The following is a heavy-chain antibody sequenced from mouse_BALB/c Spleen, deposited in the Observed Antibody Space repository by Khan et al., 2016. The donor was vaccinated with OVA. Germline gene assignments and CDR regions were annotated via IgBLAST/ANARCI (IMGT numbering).Heavy chain of an antibody. V-gene: IGHV2-6-7*01. CDR3: ARELRLGGFAY. Sequence: QVQLKQSGPGLVAPSQSLSITCTVSGFSLTDYGINWIRQPPGKGLEWLGMIWGDGSTDYNSALKSRLSISKDNSKSQVFLKRNRLQTDDTARFYCARELRLGGFAYWGQGTLVTVSA. D-gene: IGHD1-2*01. CDR1: GFSLTDYG. CDR2: IWGDGST. J-gene: IGHJ3*01.